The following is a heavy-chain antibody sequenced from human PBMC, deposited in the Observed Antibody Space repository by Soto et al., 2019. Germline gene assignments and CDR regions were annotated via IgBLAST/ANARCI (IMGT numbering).Heavy chain of an antibody. CDR1: GFSLSTGGVG. Sequence: QITLKESGPTTVKPTQTLTLTCTFSGFSLSTGGVGVGWIRQPPGKALEWLAVSFWDDDNRYSPSLKSRLTVIKDTSKNQVVLRMTNMDPVDTATYYCAHRMGKYGFWNGGYFDSWGQGTLVNVPS. CDR2: SFWDDDN. V-gene: IGHV2-5*02. J-gene: IGHJ4*02. CDR3: AHRMGKYGFWNGGYFDS. D-gene: IGHD3-3*01.